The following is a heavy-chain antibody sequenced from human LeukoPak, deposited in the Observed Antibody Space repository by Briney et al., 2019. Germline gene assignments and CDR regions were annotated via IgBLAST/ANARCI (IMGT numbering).Heavy chain of an antibody. CDR2: MNQDGSEK. D-gene: IGHD3-16*01. CDR1: GFVFSNSW. V-gene: IGHV3-7*01. J-gene: IGHJ6*02. Sequence: PGGSLKLSCSASGFVFSNSWMHWVRQAPGKGLEWVANMNQDGSEKDYVDSVKGRFTISRDNARNSLYLQMGSLRAEDTAVYYCATYTHWVAGDVWGQGTTVTVSS. CDR3: ATYTHWVAGDV.